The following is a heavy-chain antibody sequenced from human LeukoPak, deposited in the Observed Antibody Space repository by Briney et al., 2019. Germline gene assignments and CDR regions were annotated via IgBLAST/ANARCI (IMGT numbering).Heavy chain of an antibody. CDR1: GFTFSSYA. CDR3: ARGGEIVVVPAAILPYYFDY. Sequence: GGSLRLSCAASGFTFSSYAMHWVRQAPGKGLEYVSAISSNGGSTYYANSVKGRFTISRDNSKNTLYLQMGSLRAEDMAVYYCARGGEIVVVPAAILPYYFDYWGQGTLVTVSS. D-gene: IGHD2-2*02. CDR2: ISSNGGST. J-gene: IGHJ4*02. V-gene: IGHV3-64*01.